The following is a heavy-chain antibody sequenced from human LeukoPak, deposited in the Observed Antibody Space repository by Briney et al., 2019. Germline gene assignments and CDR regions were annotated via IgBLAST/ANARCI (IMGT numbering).Heavy chain of an antibody. Sequence: SETLSLTCAVYGGSFSGYYWSWIRQPPGKGLEWIGEINHSGSTNYNPSLKSRVTISVDTSKNQFSLKRSSVTAADTAVYYCARATVVTPVYYYYYMDVWGKGTTVTVSS. J-gene: IGHJ6*03. CDR3: ARATVVTPVYYYYYMDV. CDR2: INHSGST. D-gene: IGHD4-23*01. V-gene: IGHV4-34*01. CDR1: GGSFSGYY.